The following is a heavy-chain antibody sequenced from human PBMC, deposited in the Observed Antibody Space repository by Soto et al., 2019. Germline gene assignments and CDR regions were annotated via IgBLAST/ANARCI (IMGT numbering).Heavy chain of an antibody. V-gene: IGHV1-18*01. D-gene: IGHD3-22*01. CDR2: ISAYNGNT. Sequence: QVQLVQSGAEVKKPGASVKVSCKASGYTFTSYGISWVRQAPGQGLEWMGWISAYNGNTNYAQKLQGRVTMTTDTSARTAYMERRSLRADDTAVDYCASDSSGYYGPFDYWGQGTLVTVSS. J-gene: IGHJ4*02. CDR1: GYTFTSYG. CDR3: ASDSSGYYGPFDY.